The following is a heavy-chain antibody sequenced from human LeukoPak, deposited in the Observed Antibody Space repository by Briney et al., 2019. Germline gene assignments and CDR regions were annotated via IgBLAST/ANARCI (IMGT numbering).Heavy chain of an antibody. CDR1: GYIYTTYW. CDR3: ARGEGFGPYTYYYYYMDV. D-gene: IGHD3-10*01. V-gene: IGHV5-51*01. J-gene: IGHJ6*03. CDR2: IYPGDSDT. Sequence: GESVKISCKASGYIYTTYWIGWVRQMPGKGPEWMGIIYPGDSDTRYSPSFEGQVTISADKSISTAFLQWSSLKASDTAMYYCARGEGFGPYTYYYYYMDVWGKGTTVTVSS.